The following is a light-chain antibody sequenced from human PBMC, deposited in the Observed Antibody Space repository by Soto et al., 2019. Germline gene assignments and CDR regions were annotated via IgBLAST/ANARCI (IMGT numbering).Light chain of an antibody. V-gene: IGKV3-11*01. Sequence: EIVLTPSPATLSLSPGERATLSCRASQSVSSSLAWYQQKPGQTPRLLIYDASNRATGIPARFSGSGSGTDFTLTVSSLEPEDFAVYYCQQRSSWPLTFGGGTKVAIK. CDR2: DAS. CDR3: QQRSSWPLT. CDR1: QSVSSS. J-gene: IGKJ4*01.